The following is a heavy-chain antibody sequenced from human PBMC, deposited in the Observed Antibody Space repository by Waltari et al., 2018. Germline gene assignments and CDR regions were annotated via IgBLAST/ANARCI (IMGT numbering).Heavy chain of an antibody. CDR2: IYHSGST. Sequence: QVQLQESGPGLVKPSETLSLTCTVSGYSISSGYYWGWIRQPPGKGLEWIGSIYHSGSTYYNPSLKSRVTISVDTSKNQFSLKLSSVTAADTAVYYCARDGYYDFWSGYSLRGYFDYWGQGTLVTVSS. CDR1: GYSISSGYY. CDR3: ARDGYYDFWSGYSLRGYFDY. D-gene: IGHD3-3*01. V-gene: IGHV4-38-2*02. J-gene: IGHJ4*02.